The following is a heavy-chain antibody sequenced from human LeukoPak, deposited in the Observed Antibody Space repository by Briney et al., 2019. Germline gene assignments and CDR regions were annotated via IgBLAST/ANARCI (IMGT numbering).Heavy chain of an antibody. J-gene: IGHJ5*02. CDR1: GYTFTSYD. D-gene: IGHD3-10*01. V-gene: IGHV1-8*03. CDR3: ARAPRITMVRGVIYWFDP. Sequence: AASVKVSCKASGYTFTSYDINWVRQAPGQGLKWMGWMNPNSGNTGYAQKFQGRVTITRNTSISTAYMELSSLRSEDTAVYYCARAPRITMVRGVIYWFDPWGQGTLVTVSS. CDR2: MNPNSGNT.